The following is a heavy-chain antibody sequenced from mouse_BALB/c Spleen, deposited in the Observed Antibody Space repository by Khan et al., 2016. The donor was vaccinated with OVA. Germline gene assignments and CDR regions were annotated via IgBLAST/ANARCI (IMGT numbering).Heavy chain of an antibody. Sequence: EVELVESGGGLVKPGGSLKLSCAASGFTFSNYYMYWVRQTPEKRLEWVATISDGGGYTYYPDSVKGRFTISRDNAKKHLYLQMTGLKSEDTAVYYCARGNYYRTPYFDYWGQGTTLTVSS. V-gene: IGHV5-4*02. CDR3: ARGNYYRTPYFDY. CDR2: ISDGGGYT. J-gene: IGHJ2*01. CDR1: GFTFSNYY. D-gene: IGHD1-1*01.